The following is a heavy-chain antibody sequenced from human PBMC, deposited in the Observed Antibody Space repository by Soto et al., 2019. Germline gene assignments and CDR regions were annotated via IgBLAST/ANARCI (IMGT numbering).Heavy chain of an antibody. CDR3: AHTMAPRIFDY. CDR1: GFSLITSGVG. Sequence: QITLKEAGPTLVKPTRTLTLTCSFSGFSLITSGVGVGWICQPPGKALEWLALIYWDDDKGYSTSLKSRLTXTKXTSRNQVVLTMTNMDPADTATYYCAHTMAPRIFDYWGQGTLVTVSS. CDR2: IYWDDDK. J-gene: IGHJ4*02. V-gene: IGHV2-5*02.